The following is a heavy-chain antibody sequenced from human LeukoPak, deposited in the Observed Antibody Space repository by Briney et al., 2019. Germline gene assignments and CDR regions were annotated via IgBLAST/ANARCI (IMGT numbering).Heavy chain of an antibody. J-gene: IGHJ5*02. D-gene: IGHD3-22*01. CDR1: GGSISSYY. CDR2: IYYSGST. Sequence: SETLSLTCTVSGGSISSYYWSWIRQPPGKGLEWIGYIYYSGSTDYNPSLKSRVTISVDTSKNQFSLKLSSVTAADTAVYYCARDGYYYDSSGYYYFHWFDPWGQGTLVTVSS. V-gene: IGHV4-59*01. CDR3: ARDGYYYDSSGYYYFHWFDP.